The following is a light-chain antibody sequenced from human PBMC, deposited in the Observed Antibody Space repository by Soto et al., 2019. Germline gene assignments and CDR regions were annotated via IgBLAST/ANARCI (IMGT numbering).Light chain of an antibody. CDR2: DAS. CDR3: QQRSNWLIT. V-gene: IGKV3-11*01. CDR1: QSVSSY. J-gene: IGKJ5*01. Sequence: EIVLTQSPASLSLSPGERATVSCRASQSVSSYLAWYQQKPGQAPRLLIYDASNRATGIPARFSGSGSGTDLTLTISSLEPEDFAVYYCQQRSNWLITFGQGTRLEIK.